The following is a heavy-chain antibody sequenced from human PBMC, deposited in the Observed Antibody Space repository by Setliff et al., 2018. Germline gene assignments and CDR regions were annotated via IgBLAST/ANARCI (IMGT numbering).Heavy chain of an antibody. J-gene: IGHJ4*02. Sequence: ASVKVSCKASGYSFTGYYMHWVRQAPGLGLEWMGIIHTGGGSASYAQKFQGRVAMTSDTSTSTVYMEVNSVGSDDTAIYYCARGGMAAAGRKGVFEYWGQGTQGTVSS. D-gene: IGHD6-13*01. V-gene: IGHV1-46*01. CDR2: IHTGGGSA. CDR3: ARGGMAAAGRKGVFEY. CDR1: GYSFTGYY.